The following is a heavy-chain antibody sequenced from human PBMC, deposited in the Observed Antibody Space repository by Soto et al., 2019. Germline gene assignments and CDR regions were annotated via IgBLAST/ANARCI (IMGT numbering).Heavy chain of an antibody. D-gene: IGHD1-26*01. CDR3: TRSTTKVGPLFDY. CDR2: ANPHGGVT. J-gene: IGHJ4*01. Sequence: HVELVQSGPEVRKPGASVKISCATSGYTFTNYYMHWLRLAPGQGLEWVVIANPHGGVTVSAPKFRDRVTVTTEASTSTGYMELTSLRFEDTAIYYCTRSTTKVGPLFDYWGQGTQVIVSS. V-gene: IGHV1-46*01. CDR1: GYTFTNYY.